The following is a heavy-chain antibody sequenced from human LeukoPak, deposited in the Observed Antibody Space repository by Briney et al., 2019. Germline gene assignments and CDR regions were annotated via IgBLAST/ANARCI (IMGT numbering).Heavy chain of an antibody. J-gene: IGHJ3*02. CDR2: INPNSGGT. D-gene: IGHD1-1*01. Sequence: ASVKVSCKASGYTFTGYYMHWVGQAPGQGLEWMGWINPNSGGTNYAQKFQGRVTMTRDTSISTAYMELSRLRSDDTAVYYCARVGETGGNAFVIWGQGTMVTVSS. V-gene: IGHV1-2*02. CDR3: ARVGETGGNAFVI. CDR1: GYTFTGYY.